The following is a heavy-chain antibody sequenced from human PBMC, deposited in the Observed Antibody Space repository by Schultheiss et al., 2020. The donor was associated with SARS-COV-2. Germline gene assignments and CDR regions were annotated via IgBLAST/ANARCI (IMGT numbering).Heavy chain of an antibody. CDR1: GGSVSSGDYY. CDR3: ARGAATLFDP. V-gene: IGHV4-61*08. Sequence: SETLSLTCTVSGGSVSSGDYYWSWIRQPPGKGLEWIGYIYYSGSTYYNPSLKSRVTISVDTSKNQFSLKLSSVTAADTAVYYCARGAATLFDPWGQGTLVTVSS. D-gene: IGHD2-15*01. CDR2: IYYSGST. J-gene: IGHJ5*02.